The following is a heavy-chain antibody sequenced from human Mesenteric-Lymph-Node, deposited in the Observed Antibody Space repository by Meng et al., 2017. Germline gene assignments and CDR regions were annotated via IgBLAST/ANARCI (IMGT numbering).Heavy chain of an antibody. CDR1: CYCVCSRGPS. J-gene: IGHJ4*02. Sequence: QVALPVLRPAIVTMSWPLFGASSVSCYCVCSRGPSWRWMQRIAEKNLGWIRYVNYSRSTHYNPSLETRITISLDTPRTLISLKLNALNAADTAVYYCARVGTVVNLGYWGPGTLVTVSS. D-gene: IGHD3-22*01. V-gene: IGHV4-61*08. CDR3: ARVGTVVNLGY. CDR2: VNYSRST.